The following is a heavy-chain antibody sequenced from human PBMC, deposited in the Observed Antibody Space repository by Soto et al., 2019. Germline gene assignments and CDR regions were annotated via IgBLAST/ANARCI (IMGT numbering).Heavy chain of an antibody. CDR1: GFTFSSYA. Sequence: GASLRLSCAVSGFTFSSYAMCWVRQAPGQGLDWVSTLSTSGAGTYYAACVKGRFSISRDIAKNTLYLQMNSLRAEDTAVYFCAKDSCSSTSCYPDYWGQGTLVTV. V-gene: IGHV3-23*01. J-gene: IGHJ4*02. CDR2: LSTSGAGT. D-gene: IGHD2-2*01. CDR3: AKDSCSSTSCYPDY.